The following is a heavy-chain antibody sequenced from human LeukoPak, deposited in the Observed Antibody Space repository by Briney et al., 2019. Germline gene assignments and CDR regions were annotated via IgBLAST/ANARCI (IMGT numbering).Heavy chain of an antibody. CDR1: GGSISSYY. J-gene: IGHJ4*02. D-gene: IGHD2-15*01. CDR2: IYYSGST. Sequence: ASKTLSLTCTVSGGSISSYYWSRIRQPPGKGLEWIGYIYYSGSTNYNPSLKSRVTISVDTSKNQFSLKLSSVTAADTAVYYCARRSGSGQYFNYWGQGTLVTVSS. V-gene: IGHV4-59*01. CDR3: ARRSGSGQYFNY.